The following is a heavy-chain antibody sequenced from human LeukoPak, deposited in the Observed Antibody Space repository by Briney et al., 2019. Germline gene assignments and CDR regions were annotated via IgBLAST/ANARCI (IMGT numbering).Heavy chain of an antibody. CDR3: ARRYYYDSSGRDPFDC. V-gene: IGHV4-39*01. Sequence: SETLSLTCAVYGGSFSGYYWVWIRQPPGKGLEWIGSIYYSGNTYYNPSLKSRVSISLDTSKNQFSLKLSSVTAADTAVYYCARRYYYDSSGRDPFDCWGQGTLATVSS. CDR2: IYYSGNT. CDR1: GGSFSGYY. J-gene: IGHJ4*02. D-gene: IGHD3-22*01.